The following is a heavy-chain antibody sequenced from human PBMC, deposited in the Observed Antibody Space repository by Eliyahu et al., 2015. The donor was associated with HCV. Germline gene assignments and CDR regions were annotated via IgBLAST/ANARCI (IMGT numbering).Heavy chain of an antibody. D-gene: IGHD3-22*01. CDR1: GFTFSDCG. J-gene: IGHJ4*02. CDR3: AKEASSGYYRTADY. Sequence: QVQLVESGGGVVQPGRSLRLSCAASGFTFSDCGMHWVRQAPGKGLEWVAVXTYDGGKYYIDSVKGRFTVSRDNSKNTLYLEMNSLRVEDTAVYYCAKEASSGYYRTADYWGQGALVTVSS. CDR2: XTYDGGK. V-gene: IGHV3-30*18.